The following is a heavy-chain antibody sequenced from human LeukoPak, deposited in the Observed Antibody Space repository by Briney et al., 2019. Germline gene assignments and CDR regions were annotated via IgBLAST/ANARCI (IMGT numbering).Heavy chain of an antibody. Sequence: PSETLSLTCSASGDSISGNYWSWMRQPPGKGLEWIGYIYYSGSTKYNPSLKSRVTMSVDTSKNQFSLNLRSVTAADTAVYYCARLLAGCPGGRCRAHFDYWGQGTLVTVSS. D-gene: IGHD2-8*02. CDR1: GDSISGNY. J-gene: IGHJ4*02. V-gene: IGHV4-59*01. CDR2: IYYSGST. CDR3: ARLLAGCPGGRCRAHFDY.